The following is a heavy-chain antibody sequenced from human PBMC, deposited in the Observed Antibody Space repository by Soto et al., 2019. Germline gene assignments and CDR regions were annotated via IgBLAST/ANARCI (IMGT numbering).Heavy chain of an antibody. CDR3: ASDRSSGWDQGYGMDV. D-gene: IGHD6-19*01. CDR1: GCSISTYY. Sequence: XETLSLTCTVSGCSISTYYWSWIRQPPGKGLDWIGYIYYSGSTSYNPSLKSRVTISVDTSKNQFSLKLRSVTAADTAVHYCASDRSSGWDQGYGMDVWGQGTTVTVSS. J-gene: IGHJ6*02. V-gene: IGHV4-59*01. CDR2: IYYSGST.